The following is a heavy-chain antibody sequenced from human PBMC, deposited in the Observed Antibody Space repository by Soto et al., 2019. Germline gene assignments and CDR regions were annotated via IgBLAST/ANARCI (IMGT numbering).Heavy chain of an antibody. Sequence: PSETLSLTCTVAGGSSSSSSYCWGWIRQPPGKGLEWIGDIYYSGSTYYNPSLNSRVTISVDKSKNHFSLNLISVTAADTAVYYCARAARGYSYFDYWGQGTLVTVSS. J-gene: IGHJ4*02. V-gene: IGHV4-39*07. D-gene: IGHD5-18*01. CDR3: ARAARGYSYFDY. CDR1: GGSSSSSSYC. CDR2: IYYSGST.